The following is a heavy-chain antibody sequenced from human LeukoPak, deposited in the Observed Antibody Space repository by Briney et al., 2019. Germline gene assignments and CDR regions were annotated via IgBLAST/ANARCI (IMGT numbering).Heavy chain of an antibody. V-gene: IGHV1-2*02. CDR2: INPNSGGT. CDR3: ARSGRYNWNGAWAAFDI. D-gene: IGHD1-1*01. CDR1: GYSFTAFY. J-gene: IGHJ3*02. Sequence: VASVKVSCKASGYSFTAFYMHWVRQAPGQAPGQRLEWLGWINPNSGGTNYAQKFQGRVTMTRDTSISTLYMDLSRLTSDDTAVYYCARSGRYNWNGAWAAFDIWGLGTMVTVSS.